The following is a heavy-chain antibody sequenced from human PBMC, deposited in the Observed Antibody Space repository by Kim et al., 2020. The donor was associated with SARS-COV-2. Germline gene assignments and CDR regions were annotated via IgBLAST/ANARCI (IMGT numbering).Heavy chain of an antibody. Sequence: ASVKVSCKASGYTFISYGLSWVRQAPGQGLEWMGWISANNGNTNYAQKLQGGVIMTTDTSTSTAYMELRSLRSDDTAVYYCARGGGGWYFDLWGRGTLVTVSS. J-gene: IGHJ2*01. CDR3: ARGGGGWYFDL. D-gene: IGHD3-16*01. V-gene: IGHV1-18*04. CDR2: ISANNGNT. CDR1: GYTFISYG.